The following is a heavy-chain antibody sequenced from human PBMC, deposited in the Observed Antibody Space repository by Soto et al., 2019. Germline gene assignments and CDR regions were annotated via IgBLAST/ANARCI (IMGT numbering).Heavy chain of an antibody. Sequence: GGAQRLSCAASGFTFRSYAMSWVRQAPGKGLEWVSAIRGSGGSTYYADSVKGRFTISRDNSKNPLYLQMNSLRAEEKAVYYCAKGTLVLRYFDWLLDFDYWGQGTLVTVSS. J-gene: IGHJ4*02. CDR2: IRGSGGST. V-gene: IGHV3-23*01. CDR3: AKGTLVLRYFDWLLDFDY. CDR1: GFTFRSYA. D-gene: IGHD3-9*01.